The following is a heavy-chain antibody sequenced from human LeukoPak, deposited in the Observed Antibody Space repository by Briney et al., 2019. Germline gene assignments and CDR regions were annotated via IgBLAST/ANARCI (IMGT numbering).Heavy chain of an antibody. CDR2: IYNSGST. CDR3: ATGTYYYDSSGYYYDPYFYYYGMDV. Sequence: SETLSLTCTVSGGSISSYYWSWIRQPPGKGLEWIGYIYNSGSTNYNPSLKSRVTISVDTSKNQFSLKLSSVTAADTAVYYCATGTYYYDSSGYYYDPYFYYYGMDVWGQGTTVTVSS. J-gene: IGHJ6*02. V-gene: IGHV4-59*12. CDR1: GGSISSYY. D-gene: IGHD3-22*01.